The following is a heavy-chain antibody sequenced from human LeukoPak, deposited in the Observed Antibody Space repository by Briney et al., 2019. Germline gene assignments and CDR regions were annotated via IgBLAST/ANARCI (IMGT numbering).Heavy chain of an antibody. J-gene: IGHJ5*02. V-gene: IGHV4-61*02. CDR2: IYTSGST. Sequence: PSQTLSLTCTVSGGSISSGSYYWSWIRQPAGKGLEWIGRIYTSGSTNYNPSLKSRVTISVDTSKNQFSLNLNSVTASYTALYSCERVRGMAGTTINWFAPWGQGPLVTVSS. CDR1: GGSISSGSYY. D-gene: IGHD1-7*01. CDR3: ERVRGMAGTTINWFAP.